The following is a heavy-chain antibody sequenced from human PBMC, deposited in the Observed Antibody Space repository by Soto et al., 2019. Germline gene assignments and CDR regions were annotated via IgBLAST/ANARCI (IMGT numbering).Heavy chain of an antibody. CDR2: IGPKSGDT. V-gene: IGHV1-2*02. Sequence: ASVKVSCKASGYTFTGYYIHWVRQAPGQGLEWVGEIGPKSGDTRYAQKFQGRVTMTKDTSITTVYMELSNLSPDDTAVYYCGRGRSGELVVFYWGQGTLVT. CDR1: GYTFTGYY. J-gene: IGHJ4*02. CDR3: GRGRSGELVVFY. D-gene: IGHD1-7*01.